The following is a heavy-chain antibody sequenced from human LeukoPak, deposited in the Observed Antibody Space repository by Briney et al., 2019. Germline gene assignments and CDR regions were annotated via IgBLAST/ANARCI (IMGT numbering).Heavy chain of an antibody. D-gene: IGHD3-10*01. J-gene: IGHJ4*02. CDR3: AKGSLVLWFGELLHYFDY. CDR2: ISGSGGST. Sequence: PGGSLRLSCAASGFTFSSYWMSWVRQAPGKGLEWVSAISGSGGSTYYADSVKGRFTISRDNSKNTLYLQMNSLRAEDTAVYYCAKGSLVLWFGELLHYFDYWGQGTLVTVSS. CDR1: GFTFSSYW. V-gene: IGHV3-23*01.